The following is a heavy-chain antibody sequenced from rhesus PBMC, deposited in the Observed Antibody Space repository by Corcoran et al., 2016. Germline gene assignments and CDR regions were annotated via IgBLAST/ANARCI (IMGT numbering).Heavy chain of an antibody. D-gene: IGHD6S26*01. J-gene: IGHJ6*01. Sequence: EVQLVESGGGLAKPGGSLRLSCAASGFTFSDYYMDWVRQAPGKGREWVSRISNGGGSTWYADSVKGIFTISRENAKNKLDLQMNSLRAEDTAVYYCARDHSSGWSGYGLDSWGQGVVVTVSS. V-gene: IGHV3-178*01. CDR3: ARDHSSGWSGYGLDS. CDR1: GFTFSDYY. CDR2: ISNGGGST.